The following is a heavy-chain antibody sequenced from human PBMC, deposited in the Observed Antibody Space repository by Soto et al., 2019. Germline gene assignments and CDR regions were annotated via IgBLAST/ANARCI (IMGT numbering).Heavy chain of an antibody. CDR2: INAGNGNT. J-gene: IGHJ4*02. Sequence: SVKVSCKASGYTFTSYAMHWVRQAPGQRLEWMGWINAGNGNTKYSQKFQGRVTITRDTSASTAYMELSSLRSEDTAVYYCAXDIFKVACLGSVDTAMAFDYWGQGTLVTVSS. CDR1: GYTFTSYA. V-gene: IGHV1-3*01. CDR3: AXDIFKVACLGSVDTAMAFDY. D-gene: IGHD5-18*01.